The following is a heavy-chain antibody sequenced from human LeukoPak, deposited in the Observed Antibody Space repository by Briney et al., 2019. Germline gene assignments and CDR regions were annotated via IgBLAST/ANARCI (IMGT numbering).Heavy chain of an antibody. CDR1: GGSISSYY. CDR3: ARLMTPVTTFGYYYSYMDV. CDR2: IYTSGST. V-gene: IGHV4-4*09. J-gene: IGHJ6*03. D-gene: IGHD4-17*01. Sequence: SETLSLTCTVSGGSISSYYWSWIRQPPGKGLEWIGYIYTSGSTNYNPSLKSRVTISVDTSKNQFSLKLSSVTAADPPVYYCARLMTPVTTFGYYYSYMDVWGKGPTVTASS.